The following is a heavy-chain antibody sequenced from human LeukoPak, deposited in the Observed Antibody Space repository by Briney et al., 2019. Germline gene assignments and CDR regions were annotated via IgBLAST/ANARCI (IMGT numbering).Heavy chain of an antibody. Sequence: SETLSLTCSVSGDSISYFYWSWIRQAAGKGLEWIGRVSSSGSTDYNASLKSRVTMSVDTSKNQLSLKVISVTAADTAVYYCARENWSEVVAAIVDYWGQGTLVTVSS. J-gene: IGHJ4*02. CDR1: GDSISYFY. CDR2: VSSSGST. D-gene: IGHD2-15*01. V-gene: IGHV4-4*07. CDR3: ARENWSEVVAAIVDY.